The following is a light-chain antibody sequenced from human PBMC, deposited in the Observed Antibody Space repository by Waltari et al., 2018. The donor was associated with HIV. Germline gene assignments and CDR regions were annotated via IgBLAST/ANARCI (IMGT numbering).Light chain of an antibody. CDR1: SSNIGTDY. V-gene: IGLV1-51*01. J-gene: IGLJ3*02. CDR3: GTWDRSLGGGV. Sequence: QSVLTQPPSVSAAPGQTVAIPCSVSSSNIGTDYVSWYQHVPGSAPKLLIYDNDKRPSGTPDRFSGSKSGTSATLDITGLQTGDGADYYCGTWDRSLGGGVFGGGTKLTVL. CDR2: DND.